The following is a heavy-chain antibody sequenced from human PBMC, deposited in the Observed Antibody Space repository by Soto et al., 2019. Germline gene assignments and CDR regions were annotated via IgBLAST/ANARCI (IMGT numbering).Heavy chain of an antibody. CDR2: IYYSGST. V-gene: IGHV4-39*01. J-gene: IGHJ4*02. Sequence: SETLSLTCTVSGGSISSSSYYWGWICQPPGKGLEWIGSIYYSGSTYYNPSLKSRVTISVDTSKNQFSLKLSSVTAADTAVYYCATNEYDILTGPDYWGQGTLVTVSS. D-gene: IGHD3-9*01. CDR1: GGSISSSSYY. CDR3: ATNEYDILTGPDY.